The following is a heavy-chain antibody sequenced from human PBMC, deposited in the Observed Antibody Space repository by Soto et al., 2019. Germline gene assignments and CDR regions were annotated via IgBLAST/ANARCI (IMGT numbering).Heavy chain of an antibody. CDR3: ARDKGRWLQWSPDNDAFDI. V-gene: IGHV4-59*01. J-gene: IGHJ3*02. CDR1: GGSISSYY. CDR2: IYYSGST. D-gene: IGHD5-12*01. Sequence: PSETLSLTCTVSGGSISSYYWSWIRQPPGKGLEWIGYIYYSGSTNYNPPLKSRVTISVDTSKNQFSLKLSSVTAADTAVYYCARDKGRWLQWSPDNDAFDISGQGTMVTVSS.